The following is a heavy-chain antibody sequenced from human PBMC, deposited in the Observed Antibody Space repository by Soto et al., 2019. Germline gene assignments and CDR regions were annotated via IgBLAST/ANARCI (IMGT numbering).Heavy chain of an antibody. D-gene: IGHD5-12*01. J-gene: IGHJ3*02. CDR1: GFTVSSNY. Sequence: EVQLVESGGGLVLPGGSLRLSCAASGFTVSSNYMSWVRQAPGKGLEWVSVIYSGGSTYYADSVKGRFTISRHNSKNTLYLQMNSLRAEDTAVYYCARAGYDPPPGAFDIWGQGTMVTVSS. CDR3: ARAGYDPPPGAFDI. V-gene: IGHV3-53*04. CDR2: IYSGGST.